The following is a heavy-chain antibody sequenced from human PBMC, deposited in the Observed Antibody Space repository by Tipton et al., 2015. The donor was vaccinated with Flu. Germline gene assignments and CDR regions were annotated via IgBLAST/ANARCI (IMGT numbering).Heavy chain of an antibody. Sequence: TLSLTCTVPGGSISSGGYYWTWIRQHPGKGLEWIGYVYYSGGTYYNPSPKSRLTISIDRSKNQFFLSLRSVTAADTAVYYCAKDHGGSYDRPSWGQGTLVTVSS. CDR1: GGSISSGGYY. D-gene: IGHD1-26*01. J-gene: IGHJ5*02. CDR2: VYYSGGT. CDR3: AKDHGGSYDRPS. V-gene: IGHV4-31*03.